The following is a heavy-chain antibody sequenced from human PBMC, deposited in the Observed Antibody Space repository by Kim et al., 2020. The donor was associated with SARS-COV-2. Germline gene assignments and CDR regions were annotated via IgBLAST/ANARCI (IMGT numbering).Heavy chain of an antibody. CDR2: INSDGSST. CDR1: GFTFSSYW. CDR3: ARGQYYYDSSGYRDYFDY. J-gene: IGHJ4*02. V-gene: IGHV3-74*01. D-gene: IGHD3-22*01. Sequence: GGSLRLSCAASGFTFSSYWMHWVRQAPGKGLVWVSRINSDGSSTSYADSVKGRFTISRDNAKNTLYLQMNSLRAEDTAVYYCARGQYYYDSSGYRDYFDYWGQGTLVTVSS.